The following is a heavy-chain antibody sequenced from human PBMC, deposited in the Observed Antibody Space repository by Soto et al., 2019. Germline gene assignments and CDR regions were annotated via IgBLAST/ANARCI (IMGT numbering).Heavy chain of an antibody. CDR3: ARWGTTGGLDV. J-gene: IGHJ4*02. V-gene: IGHV3-33*05. Sequence: QVQLVESGGGVVQPGTSLRLSCVGSGFTFRSYVIHWVRQAPGKGLEWVALTSYDGSNNFYGDSVKGRFTISRDNSRNTVELQMDSLRLEDMAFYSGARWGTTGGLDVWGQGTLVSVSS. CDR1: GFTFRSYV. CDR2: TSYDGSNN. D-gene: IGHD3-16*01.